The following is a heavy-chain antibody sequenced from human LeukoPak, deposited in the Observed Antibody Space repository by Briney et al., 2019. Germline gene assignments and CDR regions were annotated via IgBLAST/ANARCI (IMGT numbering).Heavy chain of an antibody. Sequence: GGSPRLSCGASGFNVSSNYMSWVRQAPGKGLEWVSVIYSGGSTYYADSVKGRFTISRHNSKNTLYLQMNSLRPEDTAVYYCASSGYYDSSIFDYWGQGTLVTVSS. V-gene: IGHV3-53*04. CDR3: ASSGYYDSSIFDY. CDR2: IYSGGST. D-gene: IGHD3-22*01. CDR1: GFNVSSNY. J-gene: IGHJ4*02.